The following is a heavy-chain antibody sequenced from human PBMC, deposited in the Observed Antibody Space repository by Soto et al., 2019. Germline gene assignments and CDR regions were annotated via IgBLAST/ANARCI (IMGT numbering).Heavy chain of an antibody. J-gene: IGHJ4*02. V-gene: IGHV3-33*01. CDR3: ARHGDSSGHFAHRAY. Sequence: LRLSCAASGFTFSSYGMHWVRQAPGKGLEWVAVIWYDGSNKYYADSVKGRFTISRDNSKNTLYLQMNSLRAEDTAVYYCARHGDSSGHFAHRAYWGQGTLVTVSS. CDR1: GFTFSSYG. D-gene: IGHD3-22*01. CDR2: IWYDGSNK.